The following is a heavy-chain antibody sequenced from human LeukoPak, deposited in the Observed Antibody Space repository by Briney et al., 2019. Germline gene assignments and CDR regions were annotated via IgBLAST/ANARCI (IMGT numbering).Heavy chain of an antibody. CDR2: ISSSGSTI. D-gene: IGHD3-22*01. V-gene: IGHV3-48*03. Sequence: GGSLRLSCAASGFTFSSYEMNWVRQAPGKGLEWVSYISSSGSTIYYADSVKGRFTISRDNAKNSLYLQMNSLRAEDTAVYYCSRDPVFYDSMYYFDYWGQGTLVTVSS. J-gene: IGHJ4*02. CDR1: GFTFSSYE. CDR3: SRDPVFYDSMYYFDY.